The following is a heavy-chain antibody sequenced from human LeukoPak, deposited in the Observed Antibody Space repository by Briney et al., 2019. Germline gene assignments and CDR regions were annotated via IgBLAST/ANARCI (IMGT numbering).Heavy chain of an antibody. CDR3: AKVGYYNDSSGYYLDYFDY. V-gene: IGHV3-23*01. D-gene: IGHD3-22*01. J-gene: IGHJ4*02. Sequence: GGTLRLPCAASGFTFSSYGMSWVRQAPGKGLEWVSAISGSGDSTYYADSVKGRFTISRDNSKNTLYLQMNSLRAEDTAVYYCAKVGYYNDSSGYYLDYFDYWGQGTLATVSS. CDR1: GFTFSSYG. CDR2: ISGSGDST.